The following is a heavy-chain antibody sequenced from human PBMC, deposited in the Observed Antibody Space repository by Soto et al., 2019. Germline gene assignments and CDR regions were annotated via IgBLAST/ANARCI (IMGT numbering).Heavy chain of an antibody. V-gene: IGHV3-74*01. CDR3: ARGQPDFGDYAAY. CDR1: GITFSSYW. J-gene: IGHJ4*02. Sequence: EVQLVESGGDSVQPGGSLRLSCVASGITFSSYWMHWVRQAPGKGLVWVSRIDRDGSTAGYADSVKGRFTISRDNAKHTLYVQMNSLRAEDTAVYYCARGQPDFGDYAAYWGQGTLVTVSS. CDR2: IDRDGSTA. D-gene: IGHD4-17*01.